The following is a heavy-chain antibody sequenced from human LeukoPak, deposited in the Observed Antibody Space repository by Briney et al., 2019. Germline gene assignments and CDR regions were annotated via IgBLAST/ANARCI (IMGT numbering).Heavy chain of an antibody. D-gene: IGHD3-10*01. CDR3: ARPEARGVSPTDAFDI. CDR2: IYYSGST. CDR1: GGSISSSSYY. Sequence: SETLSLTCTVSGGSISSSSYYWGWIRQPPGKGLEWIGSIYYSGSTYYNPSLKSRVTISVDTSKNQFSLKLSSVTAADTAVYYCARPEARGVSPTDAFDIWGQGTMVTVSS. V-gene: IGHV4-39*01. J-gene: IGHJ3*02.